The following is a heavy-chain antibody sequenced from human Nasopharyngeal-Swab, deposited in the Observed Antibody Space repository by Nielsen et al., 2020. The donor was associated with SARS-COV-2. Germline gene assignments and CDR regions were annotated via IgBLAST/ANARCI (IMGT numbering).Heavy chain of an antibody. J-gene: IGHJ4*02. CDR3: ASSINYDSSGYYDY. CDR1: GFPFADYA. D-gene: IGHD3-22*01. V-gene: IGHV3-9*01. CDR2: ISWNSGSI. Sequence: LKISCAASGFPFADYAMHWVRQAPGKGLEWVSGISWNSGSIGYADSVKGRFTISRDNAKNSLYLQMNSLRAEDTALYYCASSINYDSSGYYDYWGQGTLVTVSS.